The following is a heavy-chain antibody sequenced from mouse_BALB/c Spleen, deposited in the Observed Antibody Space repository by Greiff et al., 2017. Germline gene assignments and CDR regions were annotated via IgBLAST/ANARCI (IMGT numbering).Heavy chain of an antibody. V-gene: IGHV5-9-4*01. CDR3: ARVTTATRGEYYALDY. J-gene: IGHJ4*01. CDR2: ISSGGSYT. D-gene: IGHD1-2*01. CDR1: GFTFSSYA. Sequence: EVQRVESGGGLVKPGGSLKLSCAASGFTFSSYAMSWVRQSPEKRLEWVAEISSGGSYTYYPDTVTGRFTITRDNAKNTLYLEMSSLRSEDTAMYYCARVTTATRGEYYALDYWGQGTSVTVSS.